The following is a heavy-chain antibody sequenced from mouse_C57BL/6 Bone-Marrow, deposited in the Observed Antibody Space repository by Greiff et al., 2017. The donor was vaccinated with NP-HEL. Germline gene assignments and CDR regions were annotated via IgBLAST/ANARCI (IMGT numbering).Heavy chain of an antibody. Sequence: EVMLVESGGGLVKPGGSLKLSCAASGFTFSSYTMSWVRQTPEKRLEWVATISGGGGNTYYPDSVKGRFTISRDNAKNTLYLQMSSLRSEDTALYYCARREKLGRGFDYWGQGTTLTVSS. CDR1: GFTFSSYT. CDR3: ARREKLGRGFDY. V-gene: IGHV5-9*01. CDR2: ISGGGGNT. D-gene: IGHD4-1*01. J-gene: IGHJ2*01.